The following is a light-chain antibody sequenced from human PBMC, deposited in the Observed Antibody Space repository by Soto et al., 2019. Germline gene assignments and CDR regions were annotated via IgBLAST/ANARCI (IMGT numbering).Light chain of an antibody. CDR1: ESVRSG. V-gene: IGKV3-15*01. J-gene: IGKJ5*01. Sequence: EVVMTQSPATLSVPPGDRATLSCGASESVRSGLAWYQQKPGQAPRLLIYGGSIRAADVPDRFSGSGSGTEFTLTISTLQSEDFAVYYCQQYNDWPTITFGQGTRLEAK. CDR3: QQYNDWPTIT. CDR2: GGS.